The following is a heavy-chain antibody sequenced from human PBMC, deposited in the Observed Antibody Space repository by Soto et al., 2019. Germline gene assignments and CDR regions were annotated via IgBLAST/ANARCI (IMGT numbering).Heavy chain of an antibody. D-gene: IGHD3-22*01. Sequence: GGSLRLSCAASGFTVSSNYMSWVRQAPGKGLEWVSVIYSGGSTYYADSVKGRFTISRDNSKNTLYLQMNSLRAEDTAVYYCARARRFGHYYDSSGYYYGMDVWGQGTTVTVSS. V-gene: IGHV3-66*01. J-gene: IGHJ6*02. CDR2: IYSGGST. CDR3: ARARRFGHYYDSSGYYYGMDV. CDR1: GFTVSSNY.